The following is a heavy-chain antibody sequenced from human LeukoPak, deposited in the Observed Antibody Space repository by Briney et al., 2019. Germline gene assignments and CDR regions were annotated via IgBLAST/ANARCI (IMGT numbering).Heavy chain of an antibody. J-gene: IGHJ4*02. Sequence: PGGSLRLSCAASGFTFSDYYMSWIRQAPGKGLEWVSYISSSGSTIYYADSVEGRFTISRDNAKNSLSLQMNSLRAEDTAVYYCARDRGIMVRGVPDCWGQGTLVTVSS. D-gene: IGHD3-10*01. CDR3: ARDRGIMVRGVPDC. CDR2: ISSSGSTI. V-gene: IGHV3-11*01. CDR1: GFTFSDYY.